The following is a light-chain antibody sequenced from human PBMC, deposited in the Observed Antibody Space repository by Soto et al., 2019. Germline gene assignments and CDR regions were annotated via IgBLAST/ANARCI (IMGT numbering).Light chain of an antibody. CDR3: QQRSDWPLT. J-gene: IGKJ4*01. CDR1: QSISNY. V-gene: IGKV3-11*01. CDR2: DGS. Sequence: EIVLTQSPATLSLSPGERATLSCRASQSISNYLAWYQQRPGQAPRLLMYDGSNRATGVPARFSGSGSGTDFTLTTSSLEPEDFAVYFCQQRSDWPLTFGGGTKVDIK.